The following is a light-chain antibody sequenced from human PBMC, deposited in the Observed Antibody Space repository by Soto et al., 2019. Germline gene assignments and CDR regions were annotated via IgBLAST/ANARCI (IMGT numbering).Light chain of an antibody. CDR3: QQRSNWPSLT. Sequence: EIVLIQSPATLSLSPGETATLSGMASQSVGSYLAWYQHKPGQAPRLLISDASNRATGIPARFSGSGSETDFTLTISSLEPEDSAVYYCQQRSNWPSLTFCGGTNVDIK. CDR2: DAS. J-gene: IGKJ4*01. CDR1: QSVGSY. V-gene: IGKV3-11*01.